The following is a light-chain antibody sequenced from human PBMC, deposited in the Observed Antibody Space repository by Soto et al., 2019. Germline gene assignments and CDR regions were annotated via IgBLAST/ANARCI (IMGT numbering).Light chain of an antibody. V-gene: IGKV1-5*01. CDR1: QSVSGW. CDR3: QQYESFSGT. J-gene: IGKJ1*01. Sequence: DVQMTLSPSTVSASVGARVTITCRASQSVSGWLAWYQQKPGEAPKLLIYDASALPRGVPSRCSGSGSGTKFTLTIASLQPDDVVTYCWQQYESFSGTFGPGTKVDIK. CDR2: DAS.